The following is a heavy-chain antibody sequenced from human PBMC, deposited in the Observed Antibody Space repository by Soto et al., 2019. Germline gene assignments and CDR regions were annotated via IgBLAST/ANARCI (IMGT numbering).Heavy chain of an antibody. J-gene: IGHJ4*02. CDR3: AKLRFGVVIRCYFDY. V-gene: IGHV3-23*01. CDR2: ISGSGGNT. Sequence: EVQLLESGGGLVQPGGSLRLSCAASGFTFSSYAMSWVRQAPGKGLEWVSAISGSGGNTYYADSVKGRFTISRDNSKNTLYLQMNSLRAEDTAVYYCAKLRFGVVIRCYFDYWGQGTLVTVSS. CDR1: GFTFSSYA. D-gene: IGHD3-3*01.